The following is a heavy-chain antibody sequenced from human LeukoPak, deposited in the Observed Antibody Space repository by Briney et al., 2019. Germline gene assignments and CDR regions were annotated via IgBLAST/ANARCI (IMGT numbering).Heavy chain of an antibody. V-gene: IGHV1-69*13. D-gene: IGHD4-23*01. CDR1: GGTFSSYA. CDR2: IIPIFGTA. CDR3: ARDTRDGGNSLDAFDI. Sequence: SVKVSCKASGGTFSSYAISWVRQAPGQGLEWMGGIIPIFGTANYAQKFQGRVTITADESTSTAYMELSCLRSEDTAVYYCARDTRDGGNSLDAFDIWGQGTMVTVSS. J-gene: IGHJ3*02.